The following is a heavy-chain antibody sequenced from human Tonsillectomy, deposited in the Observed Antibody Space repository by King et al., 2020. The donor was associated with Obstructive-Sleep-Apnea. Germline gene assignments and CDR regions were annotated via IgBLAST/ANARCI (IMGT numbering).Heavy chain of an antibody. D-gene: IGHD5-18*01. CDR2: IYYIGST. CDR1: GGSISSYY. V-gene: IGHV4-59*01. CDR3: AGFGDTAIPFFDY. Sequence: VQLQESGPGLVKPSETLSLTCTVSGGSISSYYWSWIRQPPGKGLEWIGYIYYIGSTNYNPSLKSRVTISVDTSKNQFSLKLSSVTAADTAVYYCAGFGDTAIPFFDYWGQGTLVTVSS. J-gene: IGHJ4*02.